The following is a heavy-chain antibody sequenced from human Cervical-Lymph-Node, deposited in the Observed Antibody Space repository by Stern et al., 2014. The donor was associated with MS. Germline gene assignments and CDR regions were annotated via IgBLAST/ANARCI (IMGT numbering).Heavy chain of an antibody. CDR3: ATHRGRVTYYYGLDV. J-gene: IGHJ6*02. V-gene: IGHV1-24*01. CDR2: YDPQNGAT. CDR1: GYTLTEMS. D-gene: IGHD2-21*02. Sequence: VQLVQSGAEVKKPGASVKVSCKVSGYTLTEMSMHWVRQAPGKGLEWMGGYDPQNGATVYAQKIQGRVTMAEDRSTDTAYMELTSLRSDDTAVYCCATHRGRVTYYYGLDVWGQGTTVTVSS.